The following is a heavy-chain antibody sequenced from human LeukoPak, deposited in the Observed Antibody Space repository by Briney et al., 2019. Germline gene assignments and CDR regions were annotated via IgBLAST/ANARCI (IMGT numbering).Heavy chain of an antibody. CDR2: IYYSGST. Sequence: SETLSLTCTVSGDSISSYYWSWIRQPPGKGLEWIGYIYYSGSTNYNPSLKSRVTISLDTSKNQFPLKLTSVTAADTAVYYCARDAYDSVSWFDPWGQGTLVTVSS. D-gene: IGHD3-22*01. CDR1: GDSISSYY. CDR3: ARDAYDSVSWFDP. J-gene: IGHJ5*02. V-gene: IGHV4-59*01.